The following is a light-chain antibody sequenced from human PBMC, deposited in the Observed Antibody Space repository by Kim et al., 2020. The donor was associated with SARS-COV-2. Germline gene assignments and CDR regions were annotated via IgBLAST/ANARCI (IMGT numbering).Light chain of an antibody. CDR1: PSVSSSY. CDR2: GAS. Sequence: PGERVTLSCRAIPSVSSSYLTWYQQKPGQAPRLLIYGASTRATSIPARFSGSGSGTEFTLTISSLQSEDFAVYYCQQYSNWPSITFGQGTRLEIK. J-gene: IGKJ5*01. V-gene: IGKV3D-15*01. CDR3: QQYSNWPSIT.